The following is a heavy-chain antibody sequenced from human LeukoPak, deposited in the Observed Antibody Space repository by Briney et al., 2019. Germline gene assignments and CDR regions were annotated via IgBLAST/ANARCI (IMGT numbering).Heavy chain of an antibody. CDR1: GGFISNSNSH. D-gene: IGHD5-12*01. CDR2: IYYSGST. J-gene: IGHJ3*01. CDR3: ARVRSVATTYDAFDF. V-gene: IGHV4-39*07. Sequence: SETLSLTCTVSGGFISNSNSHWGWIRQPPGKGLEWVGTIYYSGSTYYKSSLKSRVTISVDTSKNQFSLKLSSVTAADTAVYYCARVRSVATTYDAFDFWGQGTMVPVSS.